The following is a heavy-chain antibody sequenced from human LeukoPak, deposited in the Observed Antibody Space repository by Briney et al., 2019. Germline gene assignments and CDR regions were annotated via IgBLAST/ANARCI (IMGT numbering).Heavy chain of an antibody. V-gene: IGHV3-21*01. CDR3: ARDRFGGSYDAFDI. D-gene: IGHD1-26*01. J-gene: IGHJ3*02. CDR1: GFTFSSYS. CDR2: ISSNSSYI. Sequence: GGSLRLSCAASGFTFSSYSMNWVRQAPGKGLEWVSSISSNSSYIYYAESVMGRFTISRDNAKNSLYLQMNSLRAEGTAVYYCARDRFGGSYDAFDIWGQGTMVTVSS.